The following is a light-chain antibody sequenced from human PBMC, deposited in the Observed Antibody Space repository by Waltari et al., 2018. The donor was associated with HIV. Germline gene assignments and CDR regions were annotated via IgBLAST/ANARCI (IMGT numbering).Light chain of an antibody. V-gene: IGLV2-8*01. Sequence: QSALTQPPSASGSLGQSVTISCTGSSSDIGAYDSVSWFQQHPRSAPKLLLYEVSRLPSTVSVRFSGSRSGSTAFLTVAGLQPDDEATYFCSSYGDSLRVLFGGGTNVTVL. CDR3: SSYGDSLRVL. CDR2: EVS. CDR1: SSDIGAYDS. J-gene: IGLJ3*02.